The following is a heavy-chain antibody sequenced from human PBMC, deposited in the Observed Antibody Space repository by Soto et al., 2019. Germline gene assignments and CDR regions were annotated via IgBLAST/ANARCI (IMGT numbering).Heavy chain of an antibody. Sequence: QAHLAQSGAEVKKPGSSVTVSCNASGGTFNSYGISWVRQAPGQGLDWMGVIIPLYGTVNYAQKFQGRVSITADKSTSTAYMDLNSLRSDDTAVYYCARVRVIRGVIPSYFGLWGQGTLVTVSS. CDR2: IIPLYGTV. J-gene: IGHJ4*02. CDR1: GGTFNSYG. D-gene: IGHD3-10*01. V-gene: IGHV1-69*06. CDR3: ARVRVIRGVIPSYFGL.